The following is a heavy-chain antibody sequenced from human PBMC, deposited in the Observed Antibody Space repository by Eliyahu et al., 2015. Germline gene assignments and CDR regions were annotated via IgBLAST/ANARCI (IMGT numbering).Heavy chain of an antibody. Sequence: SEAEVKKTGSSVKVSCKASGGTFSSYGISWVRXAPGXGREWMGGFVSXLAAANYAQKFEGRVTISLDKSTTTAYMELSGVRSEDTAVYYCAWGGVEPRRYYYYYPMDVWGQGTTVTVSS. D-gene: IGHD3-16*01. CDR2: FVSXLAAA. V-gene: IGHV1-69*06. J-gene: IGHJ6*02. CDR3: AWGGVEPRRYYYYYPMDV. CDR1: GGTFSSYG.